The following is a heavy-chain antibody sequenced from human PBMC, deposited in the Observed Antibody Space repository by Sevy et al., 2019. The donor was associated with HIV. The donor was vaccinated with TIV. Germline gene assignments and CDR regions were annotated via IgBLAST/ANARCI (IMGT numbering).Heavy chain of an antibody. CDR2: IWYDGSNK. CDR3: AKAGYDSSGYNYFDY. Sequence: GGSLRLSCAASGFTFSSYGMHWVRQAPGKGLEWVAVIWYDGSNKYYADSVKGRFTISRDNSKNTLYLQMNSLRAEDTAVYYCAKAGYDSSGYNYFDYWGQGTLVTVSS. V-gene: IGHV3-33*06. D-gene: IGHD3-22*01. CDR1: GFTFSSYG. J-gene: IGHJ4*02.